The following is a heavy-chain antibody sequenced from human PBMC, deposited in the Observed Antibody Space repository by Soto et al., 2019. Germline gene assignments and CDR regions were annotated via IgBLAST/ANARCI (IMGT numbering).Heavy chain of an antibody. Sequence: PVESLRLSCAASGFTFSSYWMGWVRQAPGKGLEWVSHMKSDGSIKYYADSVKGRFTVSRDNAKNTLYLQMNSLRVEDTAVYYCATAEVDYWGPGTLVTVSS. CDR3: ATAEVDY. V-gene: IGHV3-7*01. CDR1: GFTFSSYW. CDR2: MKSDGSIK. J-gene: IGHJ4*02.